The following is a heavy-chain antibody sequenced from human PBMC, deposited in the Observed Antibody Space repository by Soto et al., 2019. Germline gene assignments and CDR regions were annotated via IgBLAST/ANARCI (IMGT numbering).Heavy chain of an antibody. CDR3: ARDRDYAVDV. D-gene: IGHD3-10*01. Sequence: EVQLVEYGGGLVQPGGSLRLSCAASGFTFTTSWMHWVRQAPEKGLVWVSHINSDGSTTTYADSVRGRFTISRDNAKNTLYLQMNTLRVEDTAVYYCARDRDYAVDVWGQGTTVIVSS. V-gene: IGHV3-74*01. J-gene: IGHJ6*02. CDR2: INSDGSTT. CDR1: GFTFTTSW.